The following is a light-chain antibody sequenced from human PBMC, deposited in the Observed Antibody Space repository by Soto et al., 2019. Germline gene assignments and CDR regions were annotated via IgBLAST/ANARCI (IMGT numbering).Light chain of an antibody. Sequence: EIVMTQSPATLSVSPGERATLSCRASQSVSSNLAWYQQKRGQAPRLLIYGASTRATGIPARFSGSGSGTEFTLTISSLQSEDFAVYYCQQHNNWPPVFTFGPGTKVDIQ. CDR1: QSVSSN. V-gene: IGKV3-15*01. CDR3: QQHNNWPPVFT. CDR2: GAS. J-gene: IGKJ3*01.